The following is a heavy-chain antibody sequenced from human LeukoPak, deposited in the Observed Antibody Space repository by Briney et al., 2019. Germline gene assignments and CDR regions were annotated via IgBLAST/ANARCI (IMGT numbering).Heavy chain of an antibody. CDR1: GFTFGDYA. Sequence: GGSLRLSCTVSGFTFGDYAMSWVRQGPGKGLEWVGFIRSKAYGGTTEYAASVKGRFSISRDDSKSIAHLQMNSLKTEDTAVYYCTRLRRDSGYYRDAFDIWGQGTMVTVSS. V-gene: IGHV3-49*04. J-gene: IGHJ3*02. CDR3: TRLRRDSGYYRDAFDI. CDR2: IRSKAYGGTT. D-gene: IGHD3-22*01.